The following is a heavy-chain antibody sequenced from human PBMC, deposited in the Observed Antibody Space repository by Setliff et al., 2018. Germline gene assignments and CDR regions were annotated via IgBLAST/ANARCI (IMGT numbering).Heavy chain of an antibody. Sequence: SETLSLTCTVSDDSISSRHYYWSWIRQPAGKGLEWIGRLSPSGNTNYSPSLKSRVTMSLDTSKNYVSLKLKSVTAADTAIYFCARGNYAYWYFDLWGRGTLVTVSS. D-gene: IGHD1-7*01. CDR1: DDSISSRHYY. CDR2: LSPSGNT. J-gene: IGHJ2*01. V-gene: IGHV4-61*02. CDR3: ARGNYAYWYFDL.